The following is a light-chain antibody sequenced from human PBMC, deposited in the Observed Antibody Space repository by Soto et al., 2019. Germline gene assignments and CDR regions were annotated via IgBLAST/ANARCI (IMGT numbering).Light chain of an antibody. CDR1: QSVSSSY. V-gene: IGKV3-15*01. Sequence: FVLTQSPGTPSLPPRERATLSCRASQSVSSSYLAWYQQKPGQAPRLLIYGASTRATGIPARFSGSGSVTEFTLTISSLQSEDFVVYYCQQYNSWPPITFGQGTRLEI. CDR3: QQYNSWPPIT. J-gene: IGKJ5*01. CDR2: GAS.